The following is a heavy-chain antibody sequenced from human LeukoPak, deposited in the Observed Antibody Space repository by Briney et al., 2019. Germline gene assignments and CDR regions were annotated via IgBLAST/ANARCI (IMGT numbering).Heavy chain of an antibody. V-gene: IGHV4-61*02. CDR1: GGSITFGSYY. Sequence: PSETLSLTCTVSGGSITFGSYYWTWIRQPAGKGLEWIGRIYTSGRTFYNPSLKSRVAISMDTSMNQFSLRLNSVTAADTAVYYCARARVIPASFDDWGQGALVTVSS. CDR3: ARARVIPASFDD. J-gene: IGHJ4*02. CDR2: IYTSGRT. D-gene: IGHD3-16*02.